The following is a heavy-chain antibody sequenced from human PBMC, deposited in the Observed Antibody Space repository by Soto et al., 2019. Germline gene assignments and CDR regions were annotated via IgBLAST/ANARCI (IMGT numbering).Heavy chain of an antibody. J-gene: IGHJ4*02. V-gene: IGHV3-30*03. CDR2: ISYDGSNK. Sequence: PGGSLRLSCAASGFTFSSYGMHWVRQAPGKGLEWVAVISYDGSNKYYADSVKGRFTISRDNSKNTLYLQMNSLRAEDTAVYYCATPVAGYFDYWGQGTRVTV. CDR1: GFTFSSYG. D-gene: IGHD6-19*01. CDR3: ATPVAGYFDY.